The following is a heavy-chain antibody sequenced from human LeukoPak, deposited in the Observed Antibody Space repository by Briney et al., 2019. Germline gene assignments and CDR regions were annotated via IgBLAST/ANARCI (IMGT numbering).Heavy chain of an antibody. CDR1: GFTFGDEY. V-gene: IGHV3-11*01. D-gene: IGHD3-10*01. Sequence: GGSLRLSFAASGFTFGDEYMSWIRQAPGKGLEWVSYISNSGSSIFYVDSVKGRFTISRDNAKKSLFLQMDSLRAEDTAVYYCARARGAGPGAHFDYWGQGTLVTVSS. J-gene: IGHJ4*02. CDR2: ISNSGSSI. CDR3: ARARGAGPGAHFDY.